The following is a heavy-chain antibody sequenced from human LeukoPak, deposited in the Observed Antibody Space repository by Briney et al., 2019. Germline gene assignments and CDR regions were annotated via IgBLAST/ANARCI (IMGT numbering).Heavy chain of an antibody. V-gene: IGHV3-30*02. Sequence: GGSLTLSCAASRFTFSSNGMDWVRQAPGKGLEWLAFIQYDGPIKLHAYSVKARFTISRANSKTTLYLQMNSLRVEDTALYPCAKELHVIAVPPTKYYFHYWGQGTLVTVSS. CDR3: AKELHVIAVPPTKYYFHY. J-gene: IGHJ4*02. CDR2: IQYDGPIK. CDR1: RFTFSSNG. D-gene: IGHD6-19*01.